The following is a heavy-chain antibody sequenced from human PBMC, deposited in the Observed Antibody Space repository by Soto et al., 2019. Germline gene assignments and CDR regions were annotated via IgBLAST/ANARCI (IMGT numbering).Heavy chain of an antibody. CDR1: GGTFSSYT. Sequence: QVQLVQSGAEVKKPGSSVKVSCKASGGTFSSYTISWVRQAPGQGLEWMGRIIPILGIANYAQKFQGRVTITADKSTSTAYMELSSLRSEDTAVCYCARGYFDWFSYYYYYGMDVWGQGTTVTVSS. D-gene: IGHD3-9*01. CDR3: ARGYFDWFSYYYYYGMDV. J-gene: IGHJ6*02. V-gene: IGHV1-69*02. CDR2: IIPILGIA.